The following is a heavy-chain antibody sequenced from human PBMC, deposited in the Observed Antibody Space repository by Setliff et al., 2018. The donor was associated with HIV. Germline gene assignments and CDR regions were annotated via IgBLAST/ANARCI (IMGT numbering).Heavy chain of an antibody. Sequence: SETLSLHCTVSGGSINSNNYYWGWLRQPPGKGLEWIGSIYYSGATYYKPSLKSRLTIALDTSKNQVSLKLRSVTAADTAVSYCARHGYSSDLRISYCDSWVQGSLVTVSS. CDR1: GGSINSNNYY. CDR2: IYYSGAT. D-gene: IGHD5-18*01. J-gene: IGHJ4*02. V-gene: IGHV4-39*01. CDR3: ARHGYSSDLRISYCDS.